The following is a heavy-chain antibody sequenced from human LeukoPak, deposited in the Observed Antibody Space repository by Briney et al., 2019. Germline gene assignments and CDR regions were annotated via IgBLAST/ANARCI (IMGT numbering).Heavy chain of an antibody. D-gene: IGHD3-22*01. CDR2: ISWDGGST. CDR1: GFTFDDYA. CDR3: AKAASSGYYYDY. Sequence: PGGSLRLSCAASGFTFDDYAMHWVRQAPGKGLEWVSLISWDGGSTYYADSVKGRFTISRDNSKNSLYLQMNSLRAEDTALYYCAKAASSGYYYDYWGQGTLVTVSS. V-gene: IGHV3-43D*03. J-gene: IGHJ4*02.